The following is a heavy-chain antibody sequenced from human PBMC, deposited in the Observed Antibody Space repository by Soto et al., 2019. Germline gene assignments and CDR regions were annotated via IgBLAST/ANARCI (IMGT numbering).Heavy chain of an antibody. CDR1: GFTFISYS. V-gene: IGHV3-48*02. CDR2: ISSSSSTI. CDR3: ASQSYYYDSSGYYPDGFDI. Sequence: PGGPLRLSCAASGFTFISYSMNRVLQATGKGLEWVSYISSSSSTIYYADSVKGRFNISRDNAKNSLYLQMNSLRDEDTAVYYCASQSYYYDSSGYYPDGFDIWGQGTMVTVSS. D-gene: IGHD3-22*01. J-gene: IGHJ3*02.